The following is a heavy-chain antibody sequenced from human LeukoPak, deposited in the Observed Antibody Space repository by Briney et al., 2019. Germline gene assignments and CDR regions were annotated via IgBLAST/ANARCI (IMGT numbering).Heavy chain of an antibody. D-gene: IGHD2-15*01. V-gene: IGHV3-30*02. CDR3: AKDMSVLVAAYYFDY. Sequence: GGSLRLSCAASEFTFSSYGMHWVRQAPGKGLEWVASIQFDGSKKYYADSVKGRFTISRDNSQNTLYLEMNSLRTEDTAVYYCAKDMSVLVAAYYFDYWGQGTLVTVSS. CDR1: EFTFSSYG. J-gene: IGHJ4*02. CDR2: IQFDGSKK.